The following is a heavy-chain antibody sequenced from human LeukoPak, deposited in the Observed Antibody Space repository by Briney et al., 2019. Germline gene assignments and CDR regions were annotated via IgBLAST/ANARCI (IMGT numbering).Heavy chain of an antibody. CDR3: ATPSGFGESLWGY. CDR2: IYYSGST. Sequence: PSETLSLTCTVSGGSISSSSYYWGWIRQPPGKGLEWIGSIYYSGSTYYNPSLKSRVTISVDTSKNQFSLKLSSVTAADTAVYYCATPSGFGESLWGYWGQGTLVTVSS. CDR1: GGSISSSSYY. J-gene: IGHJ4*02. V-gene: IGHV4-39*01. D-gene: IGHD3-10*01.